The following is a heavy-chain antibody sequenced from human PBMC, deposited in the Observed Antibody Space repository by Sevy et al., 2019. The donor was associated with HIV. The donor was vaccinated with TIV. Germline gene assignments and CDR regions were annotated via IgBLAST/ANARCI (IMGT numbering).Heavy chain of an antibody. J-gene: IGHJ3*02. Sequence: GGSLRLSCAASGFTFISFTMNWVRQAPGKGLEWVSSISNSPSYIYYAHSVKGRFTISRDNAKNALYLQMDSLRVEDAAVYYCARRGGLTDEGFDIWGQGTMVPVSS. CDR3: ARRGGLTDEGFDI. D-gene: IGHD3-16*01. V-gene: IGHV3-21*01. CDR1: GFTFISFT. CDR2: ISNSPSYI.